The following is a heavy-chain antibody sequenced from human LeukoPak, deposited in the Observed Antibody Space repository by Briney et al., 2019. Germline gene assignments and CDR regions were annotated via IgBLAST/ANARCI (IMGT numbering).Heavy chain of an antibody. J-gene: IGHJ4*02. CDR2: IKRDGSEK. D-gene: IGHD6-13*01. V-gene: IGHV3-7*01. Sequence: GGSLRLSCAASGFTFSTYWMSWVRQAPGKGLEWVANIKRDGSEKHFVDSVKGRFTISRDNAKNSLFLEMNRLRAEDTAVYYCARLGKQQLGHFDYWGQGTLVTVSS. CDR3: ARLGKQQLGHFDY. CDR1: GFTFSTYW.